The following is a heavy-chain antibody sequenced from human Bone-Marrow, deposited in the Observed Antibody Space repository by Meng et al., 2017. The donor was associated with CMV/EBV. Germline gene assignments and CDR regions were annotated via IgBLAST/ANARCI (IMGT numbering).Heavy chain of an antibody. Sequence: ASAKVSCKASGYTFTSYGISWVRQAPGQGLEWMGWISAYNGNTNYAQKLQGRVTMTTDTSTSTAYMELRSLRSDDTAVYYCARDRCSSTSCPHFDYWGQGTLVTVSS. J-gene: IGHJ4*02. CDR2: ISAYNGNT. CDR3: ARDRCSSTSCPHFDY. D-gene: IGHD2-2*01. V-gene: IGHV1-18*01. CDR1: GYTFTSYG.